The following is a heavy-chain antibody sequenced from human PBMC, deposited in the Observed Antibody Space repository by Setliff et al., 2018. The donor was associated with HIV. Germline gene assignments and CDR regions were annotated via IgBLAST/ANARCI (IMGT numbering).Heavy chain of an antibody. V-gene: IGHV1-46*01. CDR1: GYTFPDYY. CDR3: ARGAYDSTDTYYYYGMDV. D-gene: IGHD3-22*01. J-gene: IGHJ6*02. CDR2: ISPGGGTI. Sequence: GASVKVSCKVSGYTFPDYYIQWVRQAPGKGLEWMGIISPGGGTISYAQKFQGRVTMTRDTSTSTVYMELSSLRSEDTAVYYCARGAYDSTDTYYYYGMDVWGQGTSVTVSS.